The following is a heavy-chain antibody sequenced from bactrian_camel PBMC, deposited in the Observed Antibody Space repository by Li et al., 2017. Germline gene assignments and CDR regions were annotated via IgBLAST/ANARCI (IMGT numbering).Heavy chain of an antibody. Sequence: VQLVESGGGLVQPGGSLRLSCEASGSTKSGYYMSWVRQAPGKGLEWVSGISTDGTDTYYSDSVKGRFTISRDDAKNALYLQLNSLKTEDTAMYYCTREDPGAGRADWGQGTQVTVS. CDR3: TREDPGAGRAD. CDR2: ISTDGTDT. D-gene: IGHD6*01. J-gene: IGHJ4*01. CDR1: GSTKSGYY. V-gene: IGHV3S5*01.